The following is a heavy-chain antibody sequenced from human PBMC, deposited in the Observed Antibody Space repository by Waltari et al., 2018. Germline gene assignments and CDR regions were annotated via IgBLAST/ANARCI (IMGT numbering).Heavy chain of an antibody. J-gene: IGHJ5*02. CDR1: GGSFSGYY. V-gene: IGHV4-34*01. Sequence: QVQLQQWGAGLLKPSETLSLTCAVYGGSFSGYYWSWIRQPPGKGLEWIGEINHSGSTNYNPSLKSRVTISVDTSKNQFSLKLSSVTAADTAVYYCARVVAAAGTETWGQGTLVTVSS. CDR2: INHSGST. D-gene: IGHD6-13*01. CDR3: ARVVAAAGTET.